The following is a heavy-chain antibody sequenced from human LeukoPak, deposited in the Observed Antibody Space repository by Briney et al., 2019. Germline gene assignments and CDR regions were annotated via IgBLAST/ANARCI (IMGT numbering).Heavy chain of an antibody. CDR2: TTHSGST. CDR3: ARLAYGDSNAGSDY. CDR1: GYTMNSGYY. Sequence: KSSETLSLTCNVSGYTMNSGYYWSWIRQTPGNGLEWIGETTHSGSTDYNPSLKSRVSVSVDTSKNQFSLRLTSVTAADTAVYYCARLAYGDSNAGSDYWGQGTLVTVSS. V-gene: IGHV4-38-2*02. D-gene: IGHD4-17*01. J-gene: IGHJ4*02.